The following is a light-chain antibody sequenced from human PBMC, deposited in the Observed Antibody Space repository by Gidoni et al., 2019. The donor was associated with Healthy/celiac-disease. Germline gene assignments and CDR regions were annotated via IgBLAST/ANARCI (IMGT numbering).Light chain of an antibody. CDR1: QDISNY. CDR3: QQYDNLLGT. V-gene: IGKV1-33*01. CDR2: DAS. Sequence: IQMTQSPSSLSASVGDRVTITCQASQDISNYLNWYQQKPGKAPKLLIYDASNLETGVPSRFSGSGSGTDFTFTISSLQPEDIATYYCQQYDNLLGTFGPGTKVDIK. J-gene: IGKJ3*01.